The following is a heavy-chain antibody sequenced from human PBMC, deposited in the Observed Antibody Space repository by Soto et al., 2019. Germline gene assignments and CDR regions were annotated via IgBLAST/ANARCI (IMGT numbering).Heavy chain of an antibody. J-gene: IGHJ5*02. CDR3: TSALSGRYDH. CDR2: TYYRSKWST. V-gene: IGHV6-1*01. D-gene: IGHD1-26*01. Sequence: SQTLSLTCAISGDSVSSKSAAWNWIRQSPSRGLEWLGRTYYRSKWSTDYAISVKSRITINPDTSNNHFSLQLKSVTPEDTAVYYCTSALSGRYDHWGQRTLVTVSS. CDR1: GDSVSSKSAA.